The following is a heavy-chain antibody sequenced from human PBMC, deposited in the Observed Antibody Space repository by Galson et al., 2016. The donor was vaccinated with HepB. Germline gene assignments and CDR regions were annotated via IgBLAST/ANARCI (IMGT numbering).Heavy chain of an antibody. CDR1: NYAISSGHN. CDR3: ARDLYHGMDV. Sequence: SLTCTVSNYAISSGHNWGWIRQPPGRGLEWIGTIHHSGITYYKSSLKSRVTMSIDTYKHRFSLKLRSVTAADTAVYYCARDLYHGMDVWGQGTTVTVS. CDR2: IHHSGIT. D-gene: IGHD3-16*02. J-gene: IGHJ6*02. V-gene: IGHV4-38-2*02.